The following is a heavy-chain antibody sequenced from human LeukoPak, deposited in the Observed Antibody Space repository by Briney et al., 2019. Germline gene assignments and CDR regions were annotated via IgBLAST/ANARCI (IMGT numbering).Heavy chain of an antibody. Sequence: GESLKISCKGSGYSFTSYWIGWVRQMPGKGLEWMGIIYPGDPDTRYSPSFQGQVTISADKSISTAYLQWSSLKASDTAMYYCARAAINMVREGDWFDPWGQETLVTVSS. CDR2: IYPGDPDT. CDR1: GYSFTSYW. CDR3: ARAAINMVREGDWFDP. J-gene: IGHJ5*02. D-gene: IGHD3-10*01. V-gene: IGHV5-51*01.